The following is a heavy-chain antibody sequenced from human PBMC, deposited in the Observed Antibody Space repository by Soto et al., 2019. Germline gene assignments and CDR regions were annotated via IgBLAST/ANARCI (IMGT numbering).Heavy chain of an antibody. D-gene: IGHD6-19*01. CDR1: GFTFDDYA. CDR2: ISWNRGSI. CDR3: ANGGGAGSSGWYDY. J-gene: IGHJ4*02. Sequence: GGSLRLSCAASGFTFDDYAMHWVRQAPGKGLEWVSGISWNRGSIGYADSVKGRFTISRDNAKNSLYLQMNSLRAEDTALYYCANGGGAGSSGWYDYWGQGTLVTVSS. V-gene: IGHV3-9*01.